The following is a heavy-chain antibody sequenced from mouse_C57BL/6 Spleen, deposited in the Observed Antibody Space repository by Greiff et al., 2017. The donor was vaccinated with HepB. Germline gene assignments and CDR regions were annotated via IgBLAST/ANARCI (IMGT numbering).Heavy chain of an antibody. Sequence: VKLMESGPGLVAPSQSLSITCTVSGFSLTSYAISWVRQPPGKGLEWLGVIWTGGGTNYNSALKSRLSISKDNSKSQVFLKMNSLQTDDTARYYCAREIYSAPYYAMDYWGQGTSVTVSS. J-gene: IGHJ4*01. CDR1: GFSLTSYA. V-gene: IGHV2-9-1*01. D-gene: IGHD2-12*01. CDR3: AREIYSAPYYAMDY. CDR2: IWTGGGT.